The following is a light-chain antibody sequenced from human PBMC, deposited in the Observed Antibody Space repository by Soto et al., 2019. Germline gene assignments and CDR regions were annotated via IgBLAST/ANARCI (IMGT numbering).Light chain of an antibody. CDR2: GAS. J-gene: IGKJ1*01. Sequence: EIVLTQSPGTLSLSPGERATLSCRASQRVSSHSLAWYQQKPGRAPRTLIYGASSRATGIPDRFSASGSGTDFTLTISRLEPEDFAVYYCHHYPRSSWTFGQGTKVEVK. CDR3: HHYPRSSWT. CDR1: QRVSSHS. V-gene: IGKV3-20*01.